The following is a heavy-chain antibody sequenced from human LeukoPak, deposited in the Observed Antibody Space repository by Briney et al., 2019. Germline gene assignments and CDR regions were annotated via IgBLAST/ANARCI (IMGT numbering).Heavy chain of an antibody. J-gene: IGHJ4*02. V-gene: IGHV1-18*04. CDR2: ISTYNGNT. D-gene: IGHD2-2*01. CDR1: GYNFDRYG. CDR3: ARDLEHCRNIICSNSAY. Sequence: ASVKVSCRGSGYNFDRYGVNWVRQAPGQGLEWVGWISTYNGNTFYAQKFEGRVSMTTDTSTNTVYMDLRSLRSDDTAVYYCARDLEHCRNIICSNSAYWGQGTLVTVSS.